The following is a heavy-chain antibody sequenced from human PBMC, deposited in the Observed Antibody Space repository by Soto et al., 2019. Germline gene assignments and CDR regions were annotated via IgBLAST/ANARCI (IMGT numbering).Heavy chain of an antibody. V-gene: IGHV3-23*01. CDR2: ISGSGGST. D-gene: IGHD2-15*01. J-gene: IGHJ4*02. CDR3: AKDQYCSGGSFYYY. Sequence: GGSLRLSCAASGFTFSSYAMSWVRQALGKGLEWVSAISGSGGSTYYADSVKGRFTISRDNSKNTLYLQMNSLRAEDTAVYYCAKDQYCSGGSFYYYWGQGTLATAPQ. CDR1: GFTFSSYA.